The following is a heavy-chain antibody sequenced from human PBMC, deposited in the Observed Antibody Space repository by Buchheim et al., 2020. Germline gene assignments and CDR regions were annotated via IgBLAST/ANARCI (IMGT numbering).Heavy chain of an antibody. D-gene: IGHD3-22*01. CDR3: ARDFLTGPFYYYDSSGFPDY. CDR1: GYTFTSYY. V-gene: IGHV1-46*03. Sequence: QVQLVQSGAEVKKPGASVKVSCKASGYTFTSYYMHWVRQAPGQGLEWMGIINPSGGSTSYAQKFQGRVTMTRDTSTSTVYMELSSLRSGDTAVYYCARDFLTGPFYYYDSSGFPDYWGQGTL. J-gene: IGHJ4*02. CDR2: INPSGGST.